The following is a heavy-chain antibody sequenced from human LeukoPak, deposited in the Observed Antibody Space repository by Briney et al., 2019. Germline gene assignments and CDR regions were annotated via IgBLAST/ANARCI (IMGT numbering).Heavy chain of an antibody. V-gene: IGHV4-59*08. Sequence: SETLSLTCTVSGDSISSYYWSWLRQPPGKGLEGIGNIYYSGSTKYDPSLKSRVAISVDTSKNHFSLKLSSVTAADTAVYYCERHGNYYDSSGYNYHFEYWGQGTLGTVSS. CDR3: ERHGNYYDSSGYNYHFEY. CDR1: GDSISSYY. D-gene: IGHD3-22*01. J-gene: IGHJ4*02. CDR2: IYYSGST.